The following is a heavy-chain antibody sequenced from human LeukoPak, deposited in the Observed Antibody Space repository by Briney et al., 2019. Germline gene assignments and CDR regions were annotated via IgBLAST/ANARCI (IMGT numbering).Heavy chain of an antibody. V-gene: IGHV4-4*07. Sequence: SETLSLTCTVSGYSIGSNYYWGWIRQPAGKGLEWIGRIDTSGSTTYNPSLKSRGTMSVDTSKEKLSLNLRSVTAADTAVYYCARETSHIVVVTANLYAFDIWGQGTMVTVSS. J-gene: IGHJ3*02. D-gene: IGHD2-21*02. CDR1: GYSIGSNYY. CDR3: ARETSHIVVVTANLYAFDI. CDR2: IDTSGST.